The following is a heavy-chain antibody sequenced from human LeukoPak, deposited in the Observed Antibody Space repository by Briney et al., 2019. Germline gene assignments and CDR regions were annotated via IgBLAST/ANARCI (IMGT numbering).Heavy chain of an antibody. Sequence: GSLRLSCATSGFTFTIFGINWVRQAPGKGPEWVSYIDARSGITYYADSVQGRFTISRDNAKESVFLQMNGLRVDDTAVCYCARTYDFGRGPPGDAFDNWGQGTPVIVSS. V-gene: IGHV3-48*01. CDR2: IDARSGIT. J-gene: IGHJ3*02. CDR1: GFTFTIFG. CDR3: ARTYDFGRGPPGDAFDN. D-gene: IGHD3-3*01.